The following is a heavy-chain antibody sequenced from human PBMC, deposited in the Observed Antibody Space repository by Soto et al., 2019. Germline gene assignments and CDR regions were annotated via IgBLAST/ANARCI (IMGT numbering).Heavy chain of an antibody. J-gene: IGHJ4*02. V-gene: IGHV3-30*04. D-gene: IGHD6-19*01. CDR1: GFTFSKFG. CDR2: ISYDGSNK. CDR3: ARDWLTRSFDY. Sequence: QLVESGGGVVQPGTSLRLSCVGSGFTFSKFGVHWVRQAPGKGLEWVAVISYDGSNKYYADSVKGRFTISRDTSKNTVYLQMNSLRAEDTAVYYCARDWLTRSFDYWGQGTLVTVFS.